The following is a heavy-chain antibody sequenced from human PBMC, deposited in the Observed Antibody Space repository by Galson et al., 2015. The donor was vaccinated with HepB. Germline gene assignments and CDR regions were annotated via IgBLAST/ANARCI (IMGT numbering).Heavy chain of an antibody. J-gene: IGHJ4*02. Sequence: SVKVSCKASGGTFSSYAISWVRQAPGQGLEWMGGIIPIFGTANYAQKFQGRVTITADESTSTAYMELSSLRSEDTAVYYCARDFWSDSHHAAGDYWGQGTLVTVSS. D-gene: IGHD3-3*01. CDR2: IIPIFGTA. V-gene: IGHV1-69*13. CDR1: GGTFSSYA. CDR3: ARDFWSDSHHAAGDY.